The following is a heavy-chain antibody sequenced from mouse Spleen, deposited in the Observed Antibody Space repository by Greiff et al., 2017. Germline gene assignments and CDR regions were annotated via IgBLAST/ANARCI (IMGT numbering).Heavy chain of an antibody. J-gene: IGHJ4*01. D-gene: IGHD3-1*01. CDR1: GFNIKDTY. Sequence: EVQGVESGAELVKPGASVKLSCTASGFNIKDTYMHWVKQRPEQGLEWIGRIDPANGNTKYDPKFQGKATITADTSSNTAYLQLSSLTSEDTAVYYCARVLGLQYYYAMDYWGQGTSVTVSS. V-gene: IGHV14-3*02. CDR3: ARVLGLQYYYAMDY. CDR2: IDPANGNT.